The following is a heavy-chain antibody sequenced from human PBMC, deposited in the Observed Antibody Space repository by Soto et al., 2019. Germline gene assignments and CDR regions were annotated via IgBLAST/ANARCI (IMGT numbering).Heavy chain of an antibody. CDR1: GLTFSNYA. J-gene: IGHJ4*02. Sequence: GGSLRLSCEASGLTFSNYAMSWVRQAPGKGLEWVAVISSSGTSANYAGSVTGRFSISIDSSKNTLFLLMNSLRVEDTAVYYCELRYLQWVSWSQGTLVTVSS. CDR3: ELRYLQWVS. CDR2: ISSSGTSA. D-gene: IGHD3-3*01. V-gene: IGHV3-23*01.